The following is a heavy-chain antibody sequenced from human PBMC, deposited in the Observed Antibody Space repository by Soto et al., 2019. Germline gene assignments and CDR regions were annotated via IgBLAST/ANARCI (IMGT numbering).Heavy chain of an antibody. CDR2: ITGSGFTI. Sequence: GGSLRLSCAASGFTFSSYEMNWVRQAPGKGLEWVSYITGSGFTIYYADSVKGRFTISRDNAKNSLYLQMNSLRVEDTAVYYCARTYYDGSGYYYLDSWGQGTLVTVSS. CDR3: ARTYYDGSGYYYLDS. CDR1: GFTFSSYE. D-gene: IGHD3-22*01. V-gene: IGHV3-48*03. J-gene: IGHJ4*02.